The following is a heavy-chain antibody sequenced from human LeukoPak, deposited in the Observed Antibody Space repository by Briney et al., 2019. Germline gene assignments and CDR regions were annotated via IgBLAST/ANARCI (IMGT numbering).Heavy chain of an antibody. CDR1: GFTVSSNY. CDR3: ATHGDYGECDY. J-gene: IGHJ4*02. Sequence: GGSLRLSCAASGFTVSSNYMSWVRQAPGKGLEWVSVIYSGGSTYYADSVKGRFTISRDNSKNTLYLQMNSLRAEDTAVYYCATHGDYGECDYWGREPWSPSPQ. D-gene: IGHD4-17*01. V-gene: IGHV3-53*01. CDR2: IYSGGST.